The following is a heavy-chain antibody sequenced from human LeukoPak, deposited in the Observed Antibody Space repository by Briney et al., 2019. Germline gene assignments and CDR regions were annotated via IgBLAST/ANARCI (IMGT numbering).Heavy chain of an antibody. CDR3: ARGMAFVD. Sequence: PSETLSLTCTVSGGSISSYYWSWIRQPPGKGLEWIGEINHSGSTNYNPSLKSRVTISVDTSKNQFSLKLSSVTAADTAVYYCARGMAFVDWGQGTLVTVSS. V-gene: IGHV4-34*01. CDR2: INHSGST. J-gene: IGHJ4*02. CDR1: GGSISSYY. D-gene: IGHD2-21*01.